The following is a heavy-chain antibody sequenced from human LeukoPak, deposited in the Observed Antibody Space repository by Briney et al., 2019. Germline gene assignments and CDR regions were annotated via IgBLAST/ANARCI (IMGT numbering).Heavy chain of an antibody. J-gene: IGHJ4*02. D-gene: IGHD4-17*01. CDR3: AKDSRYGDYCYDY. CDR1: GYTFTSYD. V-gene: IGHV1-8*01. CDR2: MNPNSGNT. Sequence: ASVKVSCKASGYTFTSYDINWVRQATGQGLEWMGWMNPNSGNTGYAQKFQGRVTMTRNTSISTAYMELSSLRSEDTAVYYCAKDSRYGDYCYDYWGQGTLVTVSS.